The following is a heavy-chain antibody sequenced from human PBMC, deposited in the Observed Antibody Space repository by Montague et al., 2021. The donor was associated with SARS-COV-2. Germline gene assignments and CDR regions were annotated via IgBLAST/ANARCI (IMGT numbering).Heavy chain of an antibody. CDR1: GGSITRNYY. CDR3: ARPLVRGVPKAFDI. V-gene: IGHV4-39*01. CDR2: IYYSGTT. D-gene: IGHD3-10*01. J-gene: IGHJ3*02. Sequence: SETLSLTCTVSGGSITRNYYWGWIRQPPGKGLEWVGNIYYSGTTLINPXXDSRVTISVDASKNQFSLNLTSVTAADTAVYYCARPLVRGVPKAFDIWGQGALVIVSS.